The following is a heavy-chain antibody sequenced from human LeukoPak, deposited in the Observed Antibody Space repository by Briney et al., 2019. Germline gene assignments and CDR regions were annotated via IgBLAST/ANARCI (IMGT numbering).Heavy chain of an antibody. CDR1: GGSFSGYY. D-gene: IGHD6-19*01. J-gene: IGHJ3*02. V-gene: IGHV4-34*01. CDR3: ARGRSSGWQRAFDI. CDR2: INHSGSS. Sequence: SETLSLTCAVYGGSFSGYYWSWIRQPPGKGLEWIGEINHSGSSNYNPSLKSRVTISVDTSKNQFSLKLSSVTAADTAVYYCARGRSSGWQRAFDIWGQGTMVTVSS.